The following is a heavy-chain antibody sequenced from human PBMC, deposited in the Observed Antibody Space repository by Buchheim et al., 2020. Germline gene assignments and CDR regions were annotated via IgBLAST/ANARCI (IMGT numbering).Heavy chain of an antibody. CDR3: ANRAVQGAGHSPVDYYCMDV. CDR1: GFTFSSYA. CDR2: ISGSGGST. V-gene: IGHV3-23*01. D-gene: IGHD3-10*01. Sequence: EVQLLESGGGLVQPGGSLRLSCAASGFTFSSYAMSWVRQAPGKGLEWVSAISGSGGSTYYADSVKGRFTIPRDNSKKTLYLQMNSPRAEDTAVYYFANRAVQGAGHSPVDYYCMDVWGQGTT. J-gene: IGHJ6*02.